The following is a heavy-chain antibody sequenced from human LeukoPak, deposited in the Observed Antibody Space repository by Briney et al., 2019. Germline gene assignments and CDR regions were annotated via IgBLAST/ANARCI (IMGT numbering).Heavy chain of an antibody. J-gene: IGHJ4*02. V-gene: IGHV1-69*01. CDR3: ARPGSSGYYYDY. D-gene: IGHD3-22*01. Sequence: SVKVSCKASGGTFSSYAIGWVRQAPGQGLEWMGGIIPIFGTANYAQKFQGRVTITADESTSTAYMELSSLRSEDTAVSYCARPGSSGYYYDYWGQGTLVTVSS. CDR1: GGTFSSYA. CDR2: IIPIFGTA.